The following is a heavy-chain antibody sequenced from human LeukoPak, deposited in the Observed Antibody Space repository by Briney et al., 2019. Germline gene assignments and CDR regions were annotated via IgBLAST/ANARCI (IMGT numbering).Heavy chain of an antibody. CDR3: ARHTPVASWYFDL. J-gene: IGHJ2*01. V-gene: IGHV4-4*02. CDR1: GGSISSSNW. Sequence: SETLSLTCAVSGGSISSSNWWTWVRQPPGKGLEWIGEIYHSGSTNYNPSLQSRVTISVDKSKNQFSLKLSSVTAADTAVYYCARHTPVASWYFDLWGRGTLVTVSS. CDR2: IYHSGST. D-gene: IGHD2-15*01.